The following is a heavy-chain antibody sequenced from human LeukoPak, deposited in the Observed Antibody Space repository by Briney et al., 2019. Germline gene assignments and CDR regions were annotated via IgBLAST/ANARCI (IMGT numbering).Heavy chain of an antibody. Sequence: GGSLRLSCAASGFTFSDYYMSWIRQAPGKGLEWVSYISSSGSTIYYADSVKGRFTISRDNAKNSLYLQMNSLRGEDTALYYCARWASGLTGTAGGGYFDYWGQGTLVTVSS. V-gene: IGHV3-11*01. CDR1: GFTFSDYY. J-gene: IGHJ4*02. CDR3: ARWASGLTGTAGGGYFDY. CDR2: ISSSGSTI. D-gene: IGHD1-20*01.